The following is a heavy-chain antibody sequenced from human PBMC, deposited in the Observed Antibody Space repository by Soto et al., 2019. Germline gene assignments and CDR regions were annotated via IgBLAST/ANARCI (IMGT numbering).Heavy chain of an antibody. CDR3: ARGGYYYENSGQNAYDY. J-gene: IGHJ4*01. CDR2: IYYGGST. CDR1: GGSISSGGYY. D-gene: IGHD3-22*01. V-gene: IGHV4-31*03. Sequence: SETLSLTCTVSGGSISSGGYYWSWIRQHPGKGLEWIGYIYYGGSTYYNPSLKSRATISGDTSKNQFSLKLSSVTAADTAVYYCARGGYYYENSGQNAYDYWGQGILVTAPQ.